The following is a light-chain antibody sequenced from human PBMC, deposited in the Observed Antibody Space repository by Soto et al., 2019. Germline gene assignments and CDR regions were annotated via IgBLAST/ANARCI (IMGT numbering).Light chain of an antibody. V-gene: IGLV2-14*01. CDR2: DVS. J-gene: IGLJ1*01. Sequence: QSVLTQPASVSGSPGQSITISCTGTSSDVGGYNYVSWYQQHPGKAPKLMIYDVSNRPSGVSNRFSGSKSGNTASLTISGLQAEDEADYYGSSYTSSSTRVFGTGTRSPS. CDR3: SSYTSSSTRV. CDR1: SSDVGGYNY.